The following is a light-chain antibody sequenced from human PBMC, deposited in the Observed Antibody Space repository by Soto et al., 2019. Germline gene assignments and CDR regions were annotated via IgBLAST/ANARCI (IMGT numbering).Light chain of an antibody. V-gene: IGKV3-20*01. CDR1: QSVSSSH. Sequence: DIELTQSPGTLSSSPGESVTLSCRASQSVSSSHVAWYQQTTGQAHRLFIYGASRRATGIPDRFSGSGAGKYFTITSSRLQPEDFAVYSCQHYGTSLTFGGGTKVEIK. J-gene: IGKJ4*01. CDR3: QHYGTSLT. CDR2: GAS.